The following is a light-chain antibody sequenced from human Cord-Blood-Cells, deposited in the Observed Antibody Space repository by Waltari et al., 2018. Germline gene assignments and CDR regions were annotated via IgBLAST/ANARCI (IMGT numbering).Light chain of an antibody. CDR2: DVS. J-gene: IGLJ3*02. CDR1: SSDVGGYNY. V-gene: IGLV2-14*03. CDR3: SSYTSSSTWV. Sequence: QSALTQPASGTGSPGQSITIPCTGTSSDVGGYNYVSWYQHHPSKAPNLMIYDVSNRPSGVSNRFSGSKSGNTASLTISGLQAEDEADYYCSSYTSSSTWVFGGGTKLTVL.